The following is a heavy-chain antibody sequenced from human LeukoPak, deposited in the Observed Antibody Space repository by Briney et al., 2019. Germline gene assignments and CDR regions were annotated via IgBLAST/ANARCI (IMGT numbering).Heavy chain of an antibody. CDR2: VGPSGANT. CDR1: GFTFSSYW. D-gene: IGHD5-12*01. CDR3: AKGGGYEAQYYYYYLDV. J-gene: IGHJ6*03. V-gene: IGHV3-23*01. Sequence: PGGSLRLSCAASGFTFSSYWMSWVRQAPGKGLEWVSGVGPSGANTYYADSVKGRFTISRDNSKNTVYLQMKSLRAEDTAVYYCAKGGGYEAQYYYYYLDVWGKGTTVTISS.